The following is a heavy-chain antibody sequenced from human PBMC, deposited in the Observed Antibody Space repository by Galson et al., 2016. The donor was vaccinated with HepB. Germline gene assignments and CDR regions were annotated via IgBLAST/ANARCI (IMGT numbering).Heavy chain of an antibody. CDR2: ISYDSSKK. V-gene: IGHV3-30*04. CDR3: ASLRGGATADF. CDR1: GFRFSDYA. D-gene: IGHD3-16*01. Sequence: SLRLSCAASGFRFSDYAMHWVRQAPGKGLEWVAFISYDSSKKYYAPSLKDRFTISRDNSKNSLFLQLNSLRPDDTAVYYCASLRGGATADFWGQGTLVIVSS. J-gene: IGHJ4*02.